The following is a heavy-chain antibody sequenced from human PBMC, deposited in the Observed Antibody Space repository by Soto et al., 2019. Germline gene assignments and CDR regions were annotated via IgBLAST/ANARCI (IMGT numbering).Heavy chain of an antibody. Sequence: ASVKVSCKASGYTFTSYGISWVRQAPGQGLEWMGWISAYNGNTNYAQKLQGRVTMTTDTSTSSAYMELRSLRSEDTAVYYCARDLGDGTKDDYYYGMDVWGQGTTVTVSS. V-gene: IGHV1-18*01. CDR3: ARDLGDGTKDDYYYGMDV. CDR2: ISAYNGNT. D-gene: IGHD1-26*01. CDR1: GYTFTSYG. J-gene: IGHJ6*02.